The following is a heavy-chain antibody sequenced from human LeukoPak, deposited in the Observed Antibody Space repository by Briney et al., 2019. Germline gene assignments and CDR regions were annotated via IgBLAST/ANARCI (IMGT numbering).Heavy chain of an antibody. J-gene: IGHJ4*02. CDR1: GFTFSSYA. D-gene: IGHD3-22*01. CDR3: ASSYYDSSGSYYFDY. Sequence: GGSLRLSCAASGFTFSSYAMHWVRQAPGKGLEWVAVISYDGSNKYYADSVKGRFTISRDNSKNTLYLQMNSLRAEDTAVYYCASSYYDSSGSYYFDYWGQGTLVTASS. CDR2: ISYDGSNK. V-gene: IGHV3-30*04.